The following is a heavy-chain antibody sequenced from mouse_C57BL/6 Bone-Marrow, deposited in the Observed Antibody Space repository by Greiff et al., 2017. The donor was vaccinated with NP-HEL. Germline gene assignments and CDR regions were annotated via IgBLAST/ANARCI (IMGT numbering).Heavy chain of an antibody. J-gene: IGHJ2*01. Sequence: VQLQQSGPELVKPGASVKISCKASGYTFTDYYMNWVKQSHGKSLEWIGDINPNNGGTSYNQKFKGKATLTVDKSSSTAYMELRSLTSEDSAVYYCARIGYRGGSPPDYWGQGTTLTVSS. CDR2: INPNNGGT. CDR3: ARIGYRGGSPPDY. V-gene: IGHV1-26*01. CDR1: GYTFTDYY. D-gene: IGHD1-1*01.